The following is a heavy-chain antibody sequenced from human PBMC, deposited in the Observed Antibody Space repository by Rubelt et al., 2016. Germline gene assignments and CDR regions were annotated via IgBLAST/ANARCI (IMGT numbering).Heavy chain of an antibody. Sequence: QVQLQQWGAGLLKPSETLSLTCAVYGGSFSGYYWSWIRQPPGKGLEWIGEINHSGSTNHNPSLKSRVTISVDTSKNQFSLKLSSVTAADTAVYYCASSSNWNVDYWGQGTLVTVSS. CDR3: ASSSNWNVDY. V-gene: IGHV4-34*01. CDR2: INHSGST. CDR1: GGSFSGYY. J-gene: IGHJ4*02. D-gene: IGHD1-1*01.